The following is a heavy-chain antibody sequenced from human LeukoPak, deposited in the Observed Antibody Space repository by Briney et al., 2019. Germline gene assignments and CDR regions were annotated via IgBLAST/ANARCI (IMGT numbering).Heavy chain of an antibody. J-gene: IGHJ4*02. CDR1: GGSISSYY. Sequence: TSETLSLTCTVSGGSISSYYWSWIRQPAGKGVEWIGRIYTSGSTNYNPSLKSRVTMSVDTSKNQFSLKLSSVTAADTAVYYCARGYIQLWLGGDYFDYWGQGTLVTVSS. CDR2: IYTSGST. CDR3: ARGYIQLWLGGDYFDY. V-gene: IGHV4-4*07. D-gene: IGHD5-18*01.